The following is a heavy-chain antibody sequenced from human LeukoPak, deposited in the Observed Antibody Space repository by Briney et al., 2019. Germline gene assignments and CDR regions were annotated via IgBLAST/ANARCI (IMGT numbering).Heavy chain of an antibody. CDR1: GFTFNNYA. CDR3: AKDGRYCSSTRCYGYFQH. Sequence: GGSLRLSCAASGFTFNNYAMSWVRQAPGKGLEWVALISFDGNNKNYADSVKGRFTISRDNSKNTLYLQMNSLRAEDTAVYYCAKDGRYCSSTRCYGYFQHWGQDTLVTVSS. V-gene: IGHV3-30*18. J-gene: IGHJ1*01. D-gene: IGHD2-2*01. CDR2: ISFDGNNK.